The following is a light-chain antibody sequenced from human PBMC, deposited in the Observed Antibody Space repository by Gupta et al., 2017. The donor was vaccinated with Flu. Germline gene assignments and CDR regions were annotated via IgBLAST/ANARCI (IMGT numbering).Light chain of an antibody. CDR3: QARDTSVV. Sequence: DQQKPPQSLVVVIYQDNTRPSGIPSRFSGSTSATTATLTLSGTQAVDESYYYCQARDTSVVFGGGTKLTVL. J-gene: IGLJ2*01. V-gene: IGLV3-1*01. CDR2: QDN.